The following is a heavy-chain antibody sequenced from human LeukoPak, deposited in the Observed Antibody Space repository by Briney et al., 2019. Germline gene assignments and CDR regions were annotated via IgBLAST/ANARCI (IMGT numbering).Heavy chain of an antibody. CDR3: ARVAAVVTSYYFDY. D-gene: IGHD3-22*01. CDR1: GGPFSGYY. CDR2: INHSGST. J-gene: IGHJ4*02. Sequence: SETLSLTCAVYGGPFSGYYWSWIRQPPGKGLEWIGEINHSGSTNYNPSLKSRVTISVDTSKNQFSLKLSSVTAADTAVYYCARVAAVVTSYYFDYWGQGTLVTVSS. V-gene: IGHV4-34*01.